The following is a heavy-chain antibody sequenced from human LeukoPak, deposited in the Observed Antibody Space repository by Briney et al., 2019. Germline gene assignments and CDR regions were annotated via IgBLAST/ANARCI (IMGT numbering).Heavy chain of an antibody. CDR2: VYITGST. CDR1: GGSIINYY. D-gene: IGHD3-22*01. J-gene: IGHJ6*03. CDR3: ARLKYYDSTGYSPGYYMDV. Sequence: SETLSLTCTVSGGSIINYYWSWIRQSAGTGLEWVGRVYITGSTNYNPSLQSRLSMSVDTSKNQFSLRLTSVSAADTAVYYCARLKYYDSTGYSPGYYMDVWGKGITVTVSS. V-gene: IGHV4-4*07.